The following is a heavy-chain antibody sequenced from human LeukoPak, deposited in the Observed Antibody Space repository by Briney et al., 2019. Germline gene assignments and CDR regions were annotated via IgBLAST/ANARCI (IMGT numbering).Heavy chain of an antibody. V-gene: IGHV4-39*01. CDR1: GDSIGSSSYY. D-gene: IGHD3-9*01. CDR2: VYYSGST. CDR3: ARPLTGYSYFDY. Sequence: SETLSLTCTVSGDSIGSSSYYWGWIRQPPGKGLEWIGSVYYSGSTSYNPPLKSRVTISVDTSKNQFSLKLNSVTAADTAVYYCARPLTGYSYFDYWGQGTLVTVSS. J-gene: IGHJ4*02.